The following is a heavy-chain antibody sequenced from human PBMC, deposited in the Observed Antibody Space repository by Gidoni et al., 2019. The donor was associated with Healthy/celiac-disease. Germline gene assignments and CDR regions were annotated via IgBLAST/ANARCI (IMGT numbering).Heavy chain of an antibody. Sequence: EVQLVESGGGLVQPGGSLRLSCAASGFPVSSNYMSWVRQAPGKGLEWVSVIYSGGSTYYADSVKGRFTISRHNSKNTLYLQMNSLRAEDTAVYYCARGLADYGLGWYFDLWGRGTLVTVSS. CDR1: GFPVSSNY. CDR2: IYSGGST. CDR3: ARGLADYGLGWYFDL. J-gene: IGHJ2*01. D-gene: IGHD4-17*01. V-gene: IGHV3-53*04.